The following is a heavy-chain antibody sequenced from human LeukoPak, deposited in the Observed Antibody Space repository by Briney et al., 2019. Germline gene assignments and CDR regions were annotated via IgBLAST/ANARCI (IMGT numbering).Heavy chain of an antibody. V-gene: IGHV3-53*01. CDR1: GFIVSNNY. CDR3: ARTYSSSSYSPFDY. D-gene: IGHD2-15*01. CDR2: IYYGGTT. J-gene: IGHJ4*02. Sequence: GGSLRLSCAASGFIVSNNYMNWVRQAPGKGLEWVSVIYYGGTTYYADSVKGRFTISRDNSKNTLYLQMNSLRAEDTAVYYCARTYSSSSYSPFDYWGQGTLVTVSS.